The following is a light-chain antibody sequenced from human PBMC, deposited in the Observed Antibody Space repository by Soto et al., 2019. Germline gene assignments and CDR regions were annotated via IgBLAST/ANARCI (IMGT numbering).Light chain of an antibody. V-gene: IGKV1-5*03. CDR1: QSVNSW. CDR3: QQYKNYSGS. CDR2: KAS. J-gene: IGKJ1*01. Sequence: DIQMTQSPSTLSASVGDRVTITCRASQSVNSWLAWYQQRPGQAPKLLIYKASILENGVPSRFSGTGSGTELTLTISGLQTYDFASADFQQYKNYSGSFGQGTKVDI.